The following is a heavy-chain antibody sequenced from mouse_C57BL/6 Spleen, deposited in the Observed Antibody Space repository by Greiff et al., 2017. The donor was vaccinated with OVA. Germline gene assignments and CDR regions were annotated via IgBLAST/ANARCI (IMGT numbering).Heavy chain of an antibody. CDR2: INYDGSST. V-gene: IGHV5-16*01. CDR1: GFTFSDYY. Sequence: EVKVEESEGGLVQPGSSMKLSCTASGFTFSDYYMAWVRQVPEKGLEWVANINYDGSSTYYLDSLKSRFIISRDNAKNILYLQMSSLKSEDTATYYCARGDYYGSSGFDYWGQGTTLTVSS. CDR3: ARGDYYGSSGFDY. J-gene: IGHJ2*01. D-gene: IGHD1-1*01.